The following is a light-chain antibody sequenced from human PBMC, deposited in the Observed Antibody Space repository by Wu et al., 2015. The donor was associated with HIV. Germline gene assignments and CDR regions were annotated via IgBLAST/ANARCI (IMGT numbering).Light chain of an antibody. Sequence: DIQMTQSPSSLSASVGDRVTVTCRASQSITTFLNWYQQEPGKAPNLLIYAASTLQSGVPSRFSGSGSGTDFTLTISSLQPEDFAIYYCQQSYTTPRTFGQGTKVEIK. V-gene: IGKV1-39*01. CDR3: QQSYTTPRT. CDR2: AAS. J-gene: IGKJ1*01. CDR1: QSITTF.